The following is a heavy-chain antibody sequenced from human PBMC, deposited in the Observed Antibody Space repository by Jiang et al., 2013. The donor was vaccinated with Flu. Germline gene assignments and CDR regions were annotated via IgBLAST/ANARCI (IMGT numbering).Heavy chain of an antibody. Sequence: AASGFTFSSYAMHWVRQAPGKGLEWVAVISYDGSNKYYADSVKGRFTISRDNSKNTLYLQMNSLRAEDTAVYYCARDLAVAVSTEDGHWGQGTLVTVSS. D-gene: IGHD6-19*01. CDR3: ARDLAVAVSTEDGH. J-gene: IGHJ4*02. V-gene: IGHV3-30-3*01. CDR2: ISYDGSNK. CDR1: GFTFSSYA.